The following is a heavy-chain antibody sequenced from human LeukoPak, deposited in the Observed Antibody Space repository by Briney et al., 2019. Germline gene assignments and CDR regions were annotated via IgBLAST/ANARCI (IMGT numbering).Heavy chain of an antibody. V-gene: IGHV1-46*01. D-gene: IGHD4-17*01. Sequence: GASVKVSCKASGYTLTSHYMHWVRQAPGQGPEWMGIINPSGGRATYAQKFQGRVNMTTDTSTSTVHMELSSLRSEDTAVYYCARDRYGAHYYYYYLDVWGKGTTVTVSS. CDR1: GYTLTSHY. CDR2: INPSGGRA. CDR3: ARDRYGAHYYYYYLDV. J-gene: IGHJ6*03.